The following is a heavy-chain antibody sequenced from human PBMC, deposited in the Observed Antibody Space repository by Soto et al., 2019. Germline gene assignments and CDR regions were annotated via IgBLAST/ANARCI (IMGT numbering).Heavy chain of an antibody. V-gene: IGHV3-15*07. CDR1: GFSFSDAH. D-gene: IGHD3-22*01. Sequence: EVQLVESGGDLVKPGGSLRLSCAASGFSFSDAHMNWVRQAPGKGLEWVGRIKSNIDGGTTDYAAPVKGRFTISRDDSKNTLYLQMNSLKTEDTGIYYCAKEPYYYDRSGYDTWGQGTLVTVSS. CDR2: IKSNIDGGTT. J-gene: IGHJ4*02. CDR3: AKEPYYYDRSGYDT.